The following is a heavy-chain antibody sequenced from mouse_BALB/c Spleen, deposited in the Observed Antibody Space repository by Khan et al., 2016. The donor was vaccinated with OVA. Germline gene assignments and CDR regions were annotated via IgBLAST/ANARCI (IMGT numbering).Heavy chain of an antibody. D-gene: IGHD1-3*01. J-gene: IGHJ2*01. CDR3: ARLEDI. V-gene: IGHV2-9*02. Sequence: QVQLKESGPGLVAPSQSLSITCTVSGFSLTSYGVHWVRQPPGKGLECPGVIWAGGSTNYNSALMSRLSISKDNSKSQVFLKMNSLQTDDTAMYYCARLEDIWGQGTTLTVSS. CDR1: GFSLTSYG. CDR2: IWAGGST.